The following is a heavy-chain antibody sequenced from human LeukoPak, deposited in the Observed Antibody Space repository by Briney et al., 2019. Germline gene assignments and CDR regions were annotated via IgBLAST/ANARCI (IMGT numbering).Heavy chain of an antibody. Sequence: SETLSLTCTVSGGSISSSSYYWGWIRQPPGKGLEWIGYNYYSGSTNYNPSLKRRVTISVDTSKNQFSLKLSSVTAADTAVYYCARLRELLAIDYWGQGTLVTVSS. V-gene: IGHV4-61*05. CDR2: NYYSGST. CDR1: GGSISSSSYY. CDR3: ARLRELLAIDY. D-gene: IGHD1-26*01. J-gene: IGHJ4*02.